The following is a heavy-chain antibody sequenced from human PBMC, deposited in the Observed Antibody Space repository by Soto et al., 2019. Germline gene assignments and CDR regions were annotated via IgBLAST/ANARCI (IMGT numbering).Heavy chain of an antibody. V-gene: IGHV3-30-3*01. CDR2: ISYDGSNK. D-gene: IGHD2-15*01. CDR1: GFTFSSYA. CDR3: ASGGGYHNDDYYCDY. Sequence: QVQLVESGGGVVQPGRSLRLSCAASGFTFSSYAMHWVRQAPGKGLEWVAVISYDGSNKYYADSVKGRFTISRDNSKNTLYLQMNSLRAEDTAVYYCASGGGYHNDDYYCDYWGQGTLVTVSS. J-gene: IGHJ4*02.